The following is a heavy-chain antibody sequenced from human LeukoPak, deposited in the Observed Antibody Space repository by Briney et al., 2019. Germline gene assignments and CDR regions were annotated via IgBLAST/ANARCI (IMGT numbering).Heavy chain of an antibody. D-gene: IGHD3-22*01. Sequence: SETLSLTCTVSGGSISSSSYYWGWIRQPPGKGLEWIGSIYYSGSTYYNPSLKSRVTISVDTSKNQFSLKLSSVTAADTAVYYCAREYIVVGWFDPWGQGTLVTVSS. CDR2: IYYSGST. CDR3: AREYIVVGWFDP. J-gene: IGHJ5*02. V-gene: IGHV4-39*07. CDR1: GGSISSSSYY.